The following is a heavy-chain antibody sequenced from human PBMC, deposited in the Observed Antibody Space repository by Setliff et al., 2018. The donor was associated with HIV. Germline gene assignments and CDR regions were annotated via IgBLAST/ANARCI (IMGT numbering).Heavy chain of an antibody. CDR2: IYYSGST. J-gene: IGHJ2*01. Sequence: SETLSLTCSVSGDSIRSSGYYWGWIRQPSGKGLEWIGSIYYSGSTYYNPSLKSRVTISVDTSKNQFSLKLSSVTAADTAVHYCARSRGDIVMMVAAHWYFDLWGRGTLVTVSS. V-gene: IGHV4-39*07. CDR1: GDSIRSSGYY. D-gene: IGHD2-15*01. CDR3: ARSRGDIVMMVAAHWYFDL.